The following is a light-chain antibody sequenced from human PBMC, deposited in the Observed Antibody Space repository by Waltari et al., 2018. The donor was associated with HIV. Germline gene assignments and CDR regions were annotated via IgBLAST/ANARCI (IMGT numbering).Light chain of an antibody. J-gene: IGKJ4*01. Sequence: EIVMTQSPATRSVSPGERATLSCRASQSVSTNLAWYQQKPGQAPGLLIYSASTRATGISSRFSGSGSGTVFTLTIRSLQSEDFAVYYCQQYNDWPPLTFGGGTKVEMK. V-gene: IGKV3-15*01. CDR3: QQYNDWPPLT. CDR2: SAS. CDR1: QSVSTN.